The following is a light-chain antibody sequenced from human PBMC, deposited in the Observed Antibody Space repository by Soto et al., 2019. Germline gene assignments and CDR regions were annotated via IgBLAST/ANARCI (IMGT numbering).Light chain of an antibody. J-gene: IGKJ4*01. Sequence: LQMTQSPSSLSASVGDRVTITCRASQSINSYLNWYQQKPGKAPNLLIYAASSLQSGVPSTFSGSGSGRDFTLTISSLQPEDFATYYCQQSHSIPLTFGGGTKVEIK. CDR1: QSINSY. CDR2: AAS. CDR3: QQSHSIPLT. V-gene: IGKV1-39*01.